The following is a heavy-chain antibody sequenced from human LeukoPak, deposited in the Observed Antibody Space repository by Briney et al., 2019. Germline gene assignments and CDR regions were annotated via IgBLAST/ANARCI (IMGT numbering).Heavy chain of an antibody. CDR3: ARDFGGNYDFWSGYYAYNWFDP. CDR1: GGSISSYY. J-gene: IGHJ5*02. Sequence: SETLSLTCTVSGGSISSYYWSWIRQPPGKGLEWIGYIYYGGSTNYNPSLKSRVTISVDTSKNQFSLKLSSVTAADTAVYYCARDFGGNYDFWSGYYAYNWFDPWGQGTLVTVSS. V-gene: IGHV4-59*01. CDR2: IYYGGST. D-gene: IGHD3-3*01.